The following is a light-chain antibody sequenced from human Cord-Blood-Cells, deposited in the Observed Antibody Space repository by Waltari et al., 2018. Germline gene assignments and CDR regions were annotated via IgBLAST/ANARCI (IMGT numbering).Light chain of an antibody. V-gene: IGKV1-8*01. CDR1: QGISSY. J-gene: IGKJ4*01. Sequence: RMIQPPSSLAAATGGSVTHTCRASQGISSYLAWYQQKPGKAPKLLIYAASTLQSGVPSRFSGSGSGTDFTLTISCLQSEDFATYYCQQYYSYPLTFGGGTKVEIK. CDR2: AAS. CDR3: QQYYSYPLT.